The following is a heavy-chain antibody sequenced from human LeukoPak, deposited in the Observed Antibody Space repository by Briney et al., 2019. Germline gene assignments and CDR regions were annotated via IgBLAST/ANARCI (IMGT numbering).Heavy chain of an antibody. CDR1: GFTCSSYA. CDR3: AKQGYTTSWLYFDY. J-gene: IGHJ4*02. Sequence: GGSLRLSCAASGFTCSSYAMSWVRQAPGKGLERVSVIGGSDGRTYYADSVKGRFTVSRDNSKNTVYLQLNNLRAEDTAVYYCAKQGYTTSWLYFDYWGQGTLVTVSS. CDR2: IGGSDGRT. V-gene: IGHV3-23*01. D-gene: IGHD6-13*01.